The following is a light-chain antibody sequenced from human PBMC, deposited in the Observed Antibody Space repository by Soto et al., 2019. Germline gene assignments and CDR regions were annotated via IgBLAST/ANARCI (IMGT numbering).Light chain of an antibody. V-gene: IGKV3-15*01. Sequence: EIVMTQSPATLSVSPGERATLFCRASQSVSSDLAWYQQKPGQPPRLLIYGASTRATGVPARFIGSGSGTYFTLTINSLQSEDFAVYYCQQFNSWPPWAFGQGTKVEI. J-gene: IGKJ1*01. CDR1: QSVSSD. CDR3: QQFNSWPPWA. CDR2: GAS.